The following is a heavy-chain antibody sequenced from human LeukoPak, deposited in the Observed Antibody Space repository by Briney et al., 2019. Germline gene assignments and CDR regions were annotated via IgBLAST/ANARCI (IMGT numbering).Heavy chain of an antibody. CDR3: AKEPYDSGGYYCDY. CDR1: GLTFSNYV. Sequence: PGGSLRLSCAASGLTFSNYVMRWVRQAPGKGLEWVSSISGSGGSTYYADSVKGRFTISRDNSKNTMYLQMNSLRAEDTAIYYCAKEPYDSGGYYCDYWGQGTLVTVSS. CDR2: ISGSGGST. D-gene: IGHD3-22*01. V-gene: IGHV3-23*01. J-gene: IGHJ4*02.